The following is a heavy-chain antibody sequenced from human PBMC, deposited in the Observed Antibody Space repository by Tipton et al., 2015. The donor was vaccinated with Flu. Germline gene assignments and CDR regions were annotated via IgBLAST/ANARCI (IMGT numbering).Heavy chain of an antibody. D-gene: IGHD3-22*01. CDR2: IWYDGRNK. CDR1: GFTFSSYG. CDR3: ARDVDFYENSGYPCDY. Sequence: SGFTFSSYGMHWVRQAPGKGLEWVAGIWYDGRNKNYVDSVKGRFTISRDNSKNTLYLQMNSLRAEDTAVYYCARDVDFYENSGYPCDYWGQGTLVAVSS. V-gene: IGHV3-33*01. J-gene: IGHJ4*02.